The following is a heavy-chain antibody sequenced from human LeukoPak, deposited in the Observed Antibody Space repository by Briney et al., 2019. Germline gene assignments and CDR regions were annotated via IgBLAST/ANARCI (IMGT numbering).Heavy chain of an antibody. J-gene: IGHJ4*02. V-gene: IGHV3-15*01. CDR3: ARADWGPNRALFDY. CDR1: GFTFSNAW. D-gene: IGHD7-27*01. CDR2: IKSKTDGGTT. Sequence: PGGSLRLSCAASGFTFSNAWMSWVRQAPGKGLEWVGRIKSKTDGGTTDYAAPVKGRFTISRDNAKNSLYLQMNSLRAEDTAVYYCARADWGPNRALFDYWGQGTLVTVSS.